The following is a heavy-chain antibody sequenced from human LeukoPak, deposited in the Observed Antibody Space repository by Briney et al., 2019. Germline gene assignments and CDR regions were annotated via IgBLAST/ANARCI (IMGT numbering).Heavy chain of an antibody. CDR3: AKDQRYCTNGVCYRPFDY. Sequence: GGSLRLSSAASGFTFSSYAMSWVRQAPGKGLEWVSAISGSGGSTYYADSVKGRFTISRDNSKNTLYLQMNSLRAEDTAVYYCAKDQRYCTNGVCYRPFDYWGQGTLVTVSS. J-gene: IGHJ4*02. CDR2: ISGSGGST. V-gene: IGHV3-23*01. CDR1: GFTFSSYA. D-gene: IGHD2-8*01.